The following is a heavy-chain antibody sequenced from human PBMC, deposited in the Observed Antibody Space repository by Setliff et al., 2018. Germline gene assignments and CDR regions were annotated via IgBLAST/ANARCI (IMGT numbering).Heavy chain of an antibody. CDR1: GFTFSDYY. D-gene: IGHD3-3*01. J-gene: IGHJ6*03. CDR3: ARDPPHDFWSGYYGRGGYYYYMDV. CDR2: ISRGGNTI. V-gene: IGHV3-11*04. Sequence: PGESLKISCAASGFTFSDYYMTWIRQAPGKGLEWVSYISRGGNTIYYADSVKGRFTISRDNARDSLFLQMNTLRAEDTAVYYCARDPPHDFWSGYYGRGGYYYYMDVWGKGTTVTVSS.